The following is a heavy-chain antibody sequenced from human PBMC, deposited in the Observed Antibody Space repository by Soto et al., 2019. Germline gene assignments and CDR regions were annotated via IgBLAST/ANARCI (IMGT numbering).Heavy chain of an antibody. CDR2: IYHSGST. Sequence: SETLSLTCAVSGGSISSSNWWSWVRQPPGKGLEWIGEIYHSGSTNYIPSLKSRVTISVDKSKNQFSLKLSSVTAADTAVYYCAREPDNESIADHPWGQGTLVTVSS. CDR3: AREPDNESIADHP. J-gene: IGHJ5*02. V-gene: IGHV4-4*02. D-gene: IGHD6-6*01. CDR1: GGSISSSNW.